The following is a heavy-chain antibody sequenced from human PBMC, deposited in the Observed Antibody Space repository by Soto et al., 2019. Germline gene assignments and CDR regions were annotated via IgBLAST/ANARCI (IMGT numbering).Heavy chain of an antibody. CDR1: GGTFSSYY. V-gene: IGHV1-46*01. D-gene: IGHD1-26*01. CDR2: INANGGST. Sequence: ASVKVSCKASGGTFSSYYMHWVRQAPGQGLEWMGIINANGGSTSYAQKFQGRVTMTRDTSASTVYMQLSSLRSEDTAVYYCARDDSGFSGSHYIDYFNYWGQGALVTVSS. J-gene: IGHJ4*02. CDR3: ARDDSGFSGSHYIDYFNY.